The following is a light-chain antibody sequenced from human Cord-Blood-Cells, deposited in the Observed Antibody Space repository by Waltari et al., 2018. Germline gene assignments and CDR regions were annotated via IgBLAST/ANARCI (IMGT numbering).Light chain of an antibody. J-gene: IGKJ4*01. V-gene: IGKV6-21*02. CDR2: YAS. Sequence: EIVLTQSPDFQSVPPKEQVPIPCRASQSIGSSLHWYQQKPDQSPNLLIKYASQSISGVPARFSGSGSGTDFTLTIHSLEAEDAATYYCHQSSSLPLTFGGGTKVEIK. CDR1: QSIGSS. CDR3: HQSSSLPLT.